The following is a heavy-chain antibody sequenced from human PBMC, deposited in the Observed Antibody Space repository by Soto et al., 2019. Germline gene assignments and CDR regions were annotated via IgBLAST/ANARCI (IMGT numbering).Heavy chain of an antibody. CDR2: INHSGST. D-gene: IGHD2-2*01. J-gene: IGHJ4*02. CDR3: ARGVLPNWYQLLRGYSFDY. CDR1: GGSFSGYY. Sequence: SETLSLTCAVYGGSFSGYYWSWIRQPPGKGLEWIGEINHSGSTNYNPSLKSRVTISVDTSKNQFSLKLSSVTAADTAVYYCARGVLPNWYQLLRGYSFDYWGQGTLVTVSS. V-gene: IGHV4-34*01.